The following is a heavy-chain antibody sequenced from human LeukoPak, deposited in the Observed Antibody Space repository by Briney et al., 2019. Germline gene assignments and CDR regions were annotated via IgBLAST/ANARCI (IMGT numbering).Heavy chain of an antibody. Sequence: SETLSLTCAVYGGSFSGYYWSWIRQPPGKGLEWIGYIYYSGSTNYNPSLKSRVTISVDTSKSQFSLKLSSVTAADTAVYYCARFSSSWFAFDYWGQGTLVTVSS. CDR1: GGSFSGYY. CDR2: IYYSGST. CDR3: ARFSSSWFAFDY. J-gene: IGHJ4*02. V-gene: IGHV4-59*01. D-gene: IGHD6-13*01.